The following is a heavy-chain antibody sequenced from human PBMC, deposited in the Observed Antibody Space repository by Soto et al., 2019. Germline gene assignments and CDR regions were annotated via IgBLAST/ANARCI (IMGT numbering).Heavy chain of an antibody. CDR2: ISGSGGTA. D-gene: IGHD1-1*01. CDR1: GFTFSSYA. J-gene: IGHJ4*02. V-gene: IGHV3-23*01. Sequence: EVQLLESGGGSVQPGGSLRLSCAASGFTFSSYAMHWVRRPPAKGLEWVSSISGSGGTAYYADSVKGGFSISRDSLVNTLYLQMNSLRAEDTTVYYCAKGRGQNWNFDYWGQGTLVTVSP. CDR3: AKGRGQNWNFDY.